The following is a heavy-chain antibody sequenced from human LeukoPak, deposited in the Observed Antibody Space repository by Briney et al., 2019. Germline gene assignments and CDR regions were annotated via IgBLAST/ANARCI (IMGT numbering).Heavy chain of an antibody. Sequence: KSGGSLRLSCAASGFTFSSYAMYWVRQAPGKGLEWVAVISYDGSNKNYADSVKGRFTISRDNSMNTLYLQMNTLRAEDTAVYYCARDGGSGHAGSSDYWGQGTLVFVSS. CDR2: ISYDGSNK. CDR3: ARDGGSGHAGSSDY. J-gene: IGHJ4*02. CDR1: GFTFSSYA. D-gene: IGHD2-15*01. V-gene: IGHV3-30*04.